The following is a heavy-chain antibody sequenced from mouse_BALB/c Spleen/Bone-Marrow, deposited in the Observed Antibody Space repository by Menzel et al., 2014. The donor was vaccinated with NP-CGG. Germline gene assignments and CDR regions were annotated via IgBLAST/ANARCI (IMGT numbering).Heavy chain of an antibody. CDR2: ISSGSSTT. CDR1: GFTFSSFG. Sequence: EVKLMESGGGLVQPGGSRKLSCAASGFTFSSFGMHWVRQAPEKGLEWVAYISSGSSTTFYADTVKGRFTVSRDNPKNTLFLQMTSLRSEDTAMYFCTRGGNWDDFDSWGQGTTLTVSS. V-gene: IGHV5-17*02. D-gene: IGHD4-1*01. CDR3: TRGGNWDDFDS. J-gene: IGHJ2*01.